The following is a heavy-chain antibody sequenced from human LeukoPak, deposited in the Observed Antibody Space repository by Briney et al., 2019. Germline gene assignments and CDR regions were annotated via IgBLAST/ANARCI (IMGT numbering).Heavy chain of an antibody. Sequence: ASVKVSCKVSGYTLTELSMHWVRQAPGKGLEWMGGFDPEDGETIYAQKFQGGVTMTRDTSTSTVYMELSSLRSEDTAVYYCARGGTREDYWGQGTLVTVSS. V-gene: IGHV1-24*01. CDR3: ARGGTREDY. J-gene: IGHJ4*02. CDR1: GYTLTELS. D-gene: IGHD2-2*01. CDR2: FDPEDGET.